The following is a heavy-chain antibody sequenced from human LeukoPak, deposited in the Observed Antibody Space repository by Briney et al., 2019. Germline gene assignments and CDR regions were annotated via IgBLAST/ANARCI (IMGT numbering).Heavy chain of an antibody. Sequence: GGSLRLSCAASGFTFSSYWMSWVRQAPGKGLEWVANIKQDGSEKYYVDSVKGRFTISRDNAKNSLHLQMNSLRAEDTAVYYCVSSGWSFDYWGQGTLVTVSS. CDR1: GFTFSSYW. J-gene: IGHJ4*02. V-gene: IGHV3-7*01. CDR2: IKQDGSEK. D-gene: IGHD6-19*01. CDR3: VSSGWSFDY.